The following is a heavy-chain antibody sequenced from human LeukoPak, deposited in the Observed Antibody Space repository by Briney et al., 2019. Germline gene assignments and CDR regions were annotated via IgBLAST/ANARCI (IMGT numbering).Heavy chain of an antibody. V-gene: IGHV4-39*07. CDR1: GGSITSDNYY. CDR2: IHDNGTT. CDR3: VRGRYSSGWYRDKNWFDP. D-gene: IGHD6-19*01. Sequence: PSETLSLTCSACGGSITSDNYYWNWIRQPPGKGLEWIGTIHDNGTTYYNPSLKSRATISVDTSKNQFSLKLSSVTAADTAVYYCVRGRYSSGWYRDKNWFDPWGQGTPVTVSS. J-gene: IGHJ5*02.